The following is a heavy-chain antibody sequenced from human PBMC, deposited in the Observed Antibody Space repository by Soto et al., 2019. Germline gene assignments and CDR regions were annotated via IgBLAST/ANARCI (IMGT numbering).Heavy chain of an antibody. D-gene: IGHD3-10*01. J-gene: IGHJ4*02. V-gene: IGHV5-51*01. CDR1: GYTFSTYW. Sequence: EESLKISCKGSGYTFSTYWIAWVRQMPGKGLEWMGIIYPGDSDTKYSPAFQGQVTISADKSINTAYLQWTSLEASDTAMYYCARKFAPEFFDSWGQGTLVTVSS. CDR2: IYPGDSDT. CDR3: ARKFAPEFFDS.